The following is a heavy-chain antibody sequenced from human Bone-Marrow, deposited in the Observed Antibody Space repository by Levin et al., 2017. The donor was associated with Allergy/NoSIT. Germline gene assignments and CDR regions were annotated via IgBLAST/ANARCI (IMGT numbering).Heavy chain of an antibody. Sequence: SLKISCEASGFTFEDYGMHWVRQVPGKGLQWVSGITANSDNIGYADSVKGRFTVSRDNAQKSLFLQMNSLRPEDTALYYCAKVRAAAGGTGYFDSWGQGAWVTVSS. V-gene: IGHV3-9*01. D-gene: IGHD6-13*01. CDR2: ITANSDNI. CDR1: GFTFEDYG. CDR3: AKVRAAAGGTGYFDS. J-gene: IGHJ4*02.